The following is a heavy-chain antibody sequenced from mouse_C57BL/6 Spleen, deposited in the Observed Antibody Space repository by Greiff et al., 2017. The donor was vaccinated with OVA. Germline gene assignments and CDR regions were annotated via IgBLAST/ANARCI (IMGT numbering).Heavy chain of an antibody. CDR1: GYTFTSYW. CDR3: ARSTTVVGGDYFDY. CDR2: INPSNGGT. D-gene: IGHD1-1*01. V-gene: IGHV1-53*01. J-gene: IGHJ2*01. Sequence: VKLQQPGTELVKPGASVKLSCKASGYTFTSYWMHWVKQRPGQGLEWIGNINPSNGGTNYNEKFKSKATLTVDKSSSTAYMQLSSLTSEDSAVYYCARSTTVVGGDYFDYWGQGTTLTVSS.